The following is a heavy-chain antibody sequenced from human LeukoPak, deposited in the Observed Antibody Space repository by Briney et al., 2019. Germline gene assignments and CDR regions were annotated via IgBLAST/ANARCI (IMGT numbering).Heavy chain of an antibody. CDR2: INPNSGGT. CDR1: GYTFTGYY. CDR3: ASDYYGSGSPYTDV. J-gene: IGHJ6*03. D-gene: IGHD3-10*01. V-gene: IGHV1-2*02. Sequence: ASVKVSCKASGYTFTGYYMHWVRQAPGQGLEWMGWINPNSGGTNYAQKFQGRVTMTRDSSISTAYMELSRLRSDDTAVYYCASDYYGSGSPYTDVWGKGTTVTISS.